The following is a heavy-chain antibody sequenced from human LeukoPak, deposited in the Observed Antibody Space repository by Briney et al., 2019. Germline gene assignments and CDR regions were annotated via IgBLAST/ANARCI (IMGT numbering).Heavy chain of an antibody. CDR1: GFTFSSYA. D-gene: IGHD3-10*01. CDR3: ARGKYYYGSGSYYVTLLFDY. J-gene: IGHJ4*02. Sequence: GGSLRLSCAASGFTFSSYAMHWVRQAPGKGLEWVAVISYDGSNKYYADSVKGRFTISRDNSKNTLYLQMNSLRAEDTAVYYCARGKYYYGSGSYYVTLLFDYWGQGTLVTVSS. CDR2: ISYDGSNK. V-gene: IGHV3-30*04.